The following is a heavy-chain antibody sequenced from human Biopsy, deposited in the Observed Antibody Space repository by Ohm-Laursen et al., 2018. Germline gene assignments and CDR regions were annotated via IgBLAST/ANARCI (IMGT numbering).Heavy chain of an antibody. D-gene: IGHD2-2*01. CDR2: VYHSGTT. CDR1: GGSISSGSNY. CDR3: ARFIVPSLHCSNGVCPIRWFDP. Sequence: SDTLSLTWTVSGGSISSGSNYWAWIRQPPGKGLEWIGSVYHSGTTYYNPSLKSRVTISGDMSKKQFSLKLSGVTAADTAVYYCARFIVPSLHCSNGVCPIRWFDPWGQGTLVTVFS. V-gene: IGHV4-39*07. J-gene: IGHJ5*02.